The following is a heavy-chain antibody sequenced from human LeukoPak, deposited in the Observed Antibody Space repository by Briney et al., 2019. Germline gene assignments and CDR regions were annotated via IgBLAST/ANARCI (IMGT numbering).Heavy chain of an antibody. V-gene: IGHV3-21*01. J-gene: IGHJ4*02. CDR3: AKIWDGVASPCFDY. CDR1: GITFSSYS. CDR2: ISSSSSYI. Sequence: GGSLRLSCAASGITFSSYSMNWVRQAPGKGLEWVSYISSSSSYIYYADSVKGRFTISRDNSKNTLYLQMNSLRAEDTAVYYCAKIWDGVASPCFDYWGQGTLVTVSS. D-gene: IGHD3-3*01.